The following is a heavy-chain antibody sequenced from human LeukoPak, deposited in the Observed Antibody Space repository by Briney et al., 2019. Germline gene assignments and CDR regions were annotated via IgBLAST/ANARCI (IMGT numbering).Heavy chain of an antibody. CDR2: INHSGST. V-gene: IGHV4-34*01. J-gene: IGHJ3*02. CDR1: GGSLSGYY. Sequence: SETLSLTCAVYGGSLSGYYWSWIRQPPGKGLEWIGEINHSGSTNYNPSLKSRVTISVDTSKNQFSLKLSSVTAADTAVYYCASPSRVGAFDIWGQGTMVTVSS. CDR3: ASPSRVGAFDI. D-gene: IGHD1-26*01.